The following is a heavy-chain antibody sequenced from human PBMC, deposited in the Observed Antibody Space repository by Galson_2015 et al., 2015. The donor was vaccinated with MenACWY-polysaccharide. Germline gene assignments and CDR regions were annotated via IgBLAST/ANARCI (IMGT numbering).Heavy chain of an antibody. D-gene: IGHD3-3*01. CDR2: ISGSGGST. CDR3: AKGAYYDFWSGYFGFDP. V-gene: IGHV3-23*01. Sequence: SLRLSCAASGFTFSSYAMSWVRQAPGKGLEWVSAISGSGGSTYYADSVKGRFTISRDNSKNTLYLQMNSLRAEDTALYYCAKGAYYDFWSGYFGFDPWGQGTLVTVSS. CDR1: GFTFSSYA. J-gene: IGHJ5*02.